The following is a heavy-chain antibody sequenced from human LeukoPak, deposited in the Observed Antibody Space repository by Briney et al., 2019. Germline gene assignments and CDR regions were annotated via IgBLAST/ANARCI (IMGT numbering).Heavy chain of an antibody. D-gene: IGHD4-17*01. J-gene: IGHJ4*02. CDR3: ARDTDYGDSGLDY. CDR1: EFSVGSNY. Sequence: GGSLRLSCAASEFSVGSNYMTWVRQAPGKGLEWVSLIYSGGSTYYADSVKGRFTISRDNSKNTLYLQMNSLRAEDTAVYYCARDTDYGDSGLDYWGQGTLVTVSS. CDR2: IYSGGST. V-gene: IGHV3-66*01.